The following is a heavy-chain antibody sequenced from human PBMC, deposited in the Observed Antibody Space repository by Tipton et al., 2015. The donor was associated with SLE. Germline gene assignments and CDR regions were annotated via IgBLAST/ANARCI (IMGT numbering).Heavy chain of an antibody. CDR3: ARSETGVDAFDI. D-gene: IGHD7-27*01. CDR1: GGSFSGYY. J-gene: IGHJ3*02. Sequence: TLSLTCAVYGGSFSGYYWSWIRQPPGKGLEWIGEVYHSGSTNYNPSLKSRVTISVDMSKNQFSLKLSSVTAADTAVYYCARSETGVDAFDIWGQGTMVTVSS. V-gene: IGHV4-34*01. CDR2: VYHSGST.